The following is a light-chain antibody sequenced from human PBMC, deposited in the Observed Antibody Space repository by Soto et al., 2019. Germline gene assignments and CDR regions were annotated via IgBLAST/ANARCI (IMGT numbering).Light chain of an antibody. CDR1: NTDVGDYNY. J-gene: IGLJ1*01. Sequence: QSALTQPASVAGSPGQSITISCTGSNTDVGDYNYVSWYRQLPGKAPQLIIYEVTDRPSGVSNRFSGSKSGNTASLTISGLQAEDEAEYYCSSYTNINTRACVFGTGTKVTVL. CDR3: SSYTNINTRACV. CDR2: EVT. V-gene: IGLV2-14*01.